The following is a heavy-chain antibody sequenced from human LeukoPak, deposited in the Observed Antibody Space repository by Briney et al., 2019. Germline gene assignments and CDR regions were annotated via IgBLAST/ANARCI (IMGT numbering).Heavy chain of an antibody. V-gene: IGHV3-23*01. Sequence: GGSLRLSCVASGFDLSTYTMNWVRQAPGKGLEWVSAISGSGGSTYYADSVKGRFTISRDNSKNTLYLQMNSLRAEDTAVYYCAKDWIVGAPTIFDYWGQGTLVTVSS. CDR2: ISGSGGST. J-gene: IGHJ4*02. CDR1: GFDLSTYT. D-gene: IGHD1-26*01. CDR3: AKDWIVGAPTIFDY.